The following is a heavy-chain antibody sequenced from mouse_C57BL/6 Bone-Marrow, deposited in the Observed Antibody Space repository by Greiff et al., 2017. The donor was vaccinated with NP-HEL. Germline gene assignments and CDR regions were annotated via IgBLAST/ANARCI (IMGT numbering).Heavy chain of an antibody. V-gene: IGHV1-26*01. CDR1: GYTFTDYY. D-gene: IGHD1-1*01. Sequence: EVQLQQSGPELVKPGASVKISCKASGYTFTDYYMNWVKQSHGKSLEWIGDINPNNGGTSYNQKFKGKATLTVDKSSSTAYMELRSLTSEDSAVYYCARYYYGSSLRYWGQGTTLTVSS. CDR3: ARYYYGSSLRY. CDR2: INPNNGGT. J-gene: IGHJ2*01.